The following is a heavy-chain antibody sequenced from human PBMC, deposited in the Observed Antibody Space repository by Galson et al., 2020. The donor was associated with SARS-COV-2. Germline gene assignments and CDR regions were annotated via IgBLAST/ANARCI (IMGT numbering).Heavy chain of an antibody. CDR1: GGSISSGDYY. Sequence: SETLSLTCTVSGGSISSGDYYWSWIRQPPGKGLEWIGYIYYSGSTYYNPSLKSRVTISVDTSKNQFSLKLSSVTAADTAVYYCARDENRWDYDRYGMDVWGQGTTVTVSS. J-gene: IGHJ6*02. V-gene: IGHV4-30-4*01. CDR3: ARDENRWDYDRYGMDV. D-gene: IGHD3-3*01. CDR2: IYYSGST.